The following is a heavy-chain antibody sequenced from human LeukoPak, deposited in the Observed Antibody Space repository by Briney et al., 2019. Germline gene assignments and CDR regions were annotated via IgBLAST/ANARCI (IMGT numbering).Heavy chain of an antibody. J-gene: IGHJ3*02. D-gene: IGHD3-3*02. V-gene: IGHV1-69*05. CDR2: IIPIFGTA. CDR3: ASHLAIRNDDAFDI. Sequence: SVKVSCKASGGTFSSYAISWVRQAPGQGLEWMGGIIPIFGTANYAQKFQGRVTMTRDTSISTAYMELSRLRSDDTAVYYCASHLAIRNDDAFDIWGQGTMVTVSS. CDR1: GGTFSSYA.